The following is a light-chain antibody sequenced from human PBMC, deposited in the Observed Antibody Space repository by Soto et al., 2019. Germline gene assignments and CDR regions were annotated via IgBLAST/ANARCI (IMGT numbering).Light chain of an antibody. J-gene: IGKJ1*01. Sequence: IQMTQSPSSVSASVGDRVTITCRASQDISRWLAWYQQRPGKAPKLLIYSASILHTGVPSRFSGSGSGTDFTLTISNLQPEDFATYYCLQDYTYPWTFGQRANVDIK. CDR3: LQDYTYPWT. V-gene: IGKV1-12*01. CDR1: QDISRW. CDR2: SAS.